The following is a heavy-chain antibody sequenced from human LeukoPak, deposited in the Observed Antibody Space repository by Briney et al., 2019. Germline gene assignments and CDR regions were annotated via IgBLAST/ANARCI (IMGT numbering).Heavy chain of an antibody. CDR2: INPNSGGT. J-gene: IGHJ4*02. D-gene: IGHD3-22*01. CDR1: GYTFTGYY. CDR3: ARGFTITMIPASNFDY. Sequence: ASVKVSCKASGYTFTGYYMHWVRQAPGQGLEWMGWINPNSGGTNYAQKFQGRVTMTRDTSISTACMELSRLRSDDTAVYYCARGFTITMIPASNFDYWGQGTLVTVSS. V-gene: IGHV1-2*02.